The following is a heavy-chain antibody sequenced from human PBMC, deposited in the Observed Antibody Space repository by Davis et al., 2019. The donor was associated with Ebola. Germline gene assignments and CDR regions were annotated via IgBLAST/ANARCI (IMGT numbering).Heavy chain of an antibody. V-gene: IGHV3-23*01. J-gene: IGHJ4*02. CDR2: IPGSGVGT. CDR3: AKAQDSSNFYFDY. CDR1: GFTFSNYV. Sequence: GESLKISCAASGFTFSNYVMSWVRQAPGKGLAWVSSIPGSGVGTYYADSVKGRFTISRDISKNTLYLQMNSLRAEDTAVYYCAKAQDSSNFYFDYWGQGTLVTVSS. D-gene: IGHD6-13*01.